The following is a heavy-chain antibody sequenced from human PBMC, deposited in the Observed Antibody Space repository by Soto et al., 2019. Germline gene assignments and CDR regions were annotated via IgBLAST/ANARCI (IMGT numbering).Heavy chain of an antibody. CDR1: GFPFNTYA. J-gene: IGHJ5*02. CDR2: TSIGGNT. D-gene: IGHD3-10*01. Sequence: PGXSLRLSCEASGFPFNTYAMTCLHQLPGMGLEWVSTTSIGGNTDFAESVRGRFSVSRDNSKNTLYLQMTNLRAEDAAIYFCAKDLRPGLVVPTKSGFDPWGQGTRV. V-gene: IGHV3-23*01. CDR3: AKDLRPGLVVPTKSGFDP.